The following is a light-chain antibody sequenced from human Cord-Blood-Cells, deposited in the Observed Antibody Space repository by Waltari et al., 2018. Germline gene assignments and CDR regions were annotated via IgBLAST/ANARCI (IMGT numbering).Light chain of an antibody. CDR3: QSYDSSLSGYV. Sequence: QSVLTQPPSVSGAPGQRVTISCTGSSPNIGAGYEVNWYQQLPGTAPKLLIYGNSNRPSGVPDRFSGSKSGTSASLAITGLQAEDEADYYCQSYDSSLSGYVFGTGTKVTVL. V-gene: IGLV1-40*01. CDR2: GNS. J-gene: IGLJ1*01. CDR1: SPNIGAGYE.